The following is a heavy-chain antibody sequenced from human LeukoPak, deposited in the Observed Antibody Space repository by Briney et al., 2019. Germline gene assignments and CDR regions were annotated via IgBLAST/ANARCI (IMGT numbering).Heavy chain of an antibody. CDR1: GDSISSYY. J-gene: IGHJ3*02. CDR3: ARHRSSAFGI. Sequence: SETLSLTCTVSGDSISSYYCSWIRQPPGKRLEWIGYIYYSGSTNYNPSLKSRVTISLDTSKNQFSLKLSSVTAADTAVYYCARHRSSAFGIWGQGTMVTVSS. CDR2: IYYSGST. V-gene: IGHV4-59*08.